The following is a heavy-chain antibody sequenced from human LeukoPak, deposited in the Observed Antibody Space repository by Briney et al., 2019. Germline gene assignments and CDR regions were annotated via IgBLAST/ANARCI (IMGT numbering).Heavy chain of an antibody. Sequence: ASVKVSCKASGYTFTSYGISWVRQAPGQGLEWMGWISAYNGNTNYAQKLQGRVTMTTDTSTSTAYMELRSLRSDDTAVYYCAVDDYVWGSYHKDAFDIWGQGTMVTVSS. CDR2: ISAYNGNT. CDR3: AVDDYVWGSYHKDAFDI. CDR1: GYTFTSYG. V-gene: IGHV1-18*01. J-gene: IGHJ3*02. D-gene: IGHD3-16*02.